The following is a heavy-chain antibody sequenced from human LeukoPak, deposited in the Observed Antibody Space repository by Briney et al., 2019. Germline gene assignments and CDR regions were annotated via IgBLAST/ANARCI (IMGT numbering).Heavy chain of an antibody. D-gene: IGHD2-2*01. CDR3: ARVNIVVVPATTSWFDP. CDR1: GGSISSSSYY. V-gene: IGHV4-39*01. CDR2: IYYSGST. J-gene: IGHJ5*02. Sequence: SETLSLTCTVSGGSISSSSYYWGWIRQPPGKGLEWIGSIYYSGSTYYNPSLKSRVTISVDTSKNQFSLKLSSVTAADTAVYYCARVNIVVVPATTSWFDPWGQGTLVTVSS.